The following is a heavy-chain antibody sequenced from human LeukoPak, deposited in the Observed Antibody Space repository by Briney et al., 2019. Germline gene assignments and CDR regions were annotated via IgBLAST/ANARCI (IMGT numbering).Heavy chain of an antibody. CDR2: IYTSGST. D-gene: IGHD5-24*01. J-gene: IGHJ3*02. CDR1: GGSISSYY. V-gene: IGHV4-4*07. CDR3: ARMAVEMAQGKAFDI. Sequence: SETLSLTCTVSGGSISSYYWSWIRQPAGKGLEWIGRIYTSGSTNYNPSLKSRVTMSVDTSKNQFSLKLSSVTAADTAVYYCARMAVEMAQGKAFDIWGQGTMVTVSS.